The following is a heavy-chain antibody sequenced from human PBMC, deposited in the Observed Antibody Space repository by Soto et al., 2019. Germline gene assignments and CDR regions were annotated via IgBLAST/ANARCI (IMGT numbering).Heavy chain of an antibody. Sequence: GSLRLSCAASGFTFSSYWMHWVRQAPGKGLVWVSRINSDGSSTSYADSVKGRFTISRDNAKNTLYLQMNSLRAEDTAVNYCATIDSSSWPLGYWGQGTLVNVS. CDR2: INSDGSST. J-gene: IGHJ4*02. CDR1: GFTFSSYW. CDR3: ATIDSSSWPLGY. D-gene: IGHD6-13*01. V-gene: IGHV3-74*01.